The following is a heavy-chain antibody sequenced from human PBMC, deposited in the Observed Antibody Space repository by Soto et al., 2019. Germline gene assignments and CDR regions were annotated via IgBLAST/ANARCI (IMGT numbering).Heavy chain of an antibody. CDR1: GYMFTGNY. CDR3: ARENEIVVVPAAIRAGPYFDL. CDR2: INPNSGAT. Sequence: ASVKVSCKASGYMFTGNYMHWVRQAPGQGLEYMGWINPNSGATNYAQKLQGRVTMTTDTSTSTAYMELRSLRSDDTAVYYCARENEIVVVPAAIRAGPYFDLWGRCTLVTVSS. D-gene: IGHD2-2*02. V-gene: IGHV1-2*02. J-gene: IGHJ2*01.